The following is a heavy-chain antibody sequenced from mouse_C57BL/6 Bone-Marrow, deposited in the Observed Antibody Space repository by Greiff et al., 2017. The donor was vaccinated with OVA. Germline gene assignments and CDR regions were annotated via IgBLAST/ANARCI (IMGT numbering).Heavy chain of an antibody. V-gene: IGHV1-81*01. D-gene: IGHD1-1*02. CDR3: ARSVLASRAKGYFDY. Sequence: QVQLQQSGAELARPGASVKLSCKASGYTFTSYGISWVKQRPGQGLEWIGEIYPRSGTTYYNEKFKGKATLTADKSSSTAYMELSSLTSEDSAVYFYARSVLASRAKGYFDYWGQGTTLTVSS. CDR2: IYPRSGTT. J-gene: IGHJ2*01. CDR1: GYTFTSYG.